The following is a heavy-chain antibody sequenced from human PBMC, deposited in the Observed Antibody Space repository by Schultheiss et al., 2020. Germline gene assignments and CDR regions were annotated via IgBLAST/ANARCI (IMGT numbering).Heavy chain of an antibody. D-gene: IGHD3-9*01. CDR1: GFTFSSYG. CDR3: AKDMHRFGWWFDP. Sequence: GGSLRLSCAASGFTFSSYGMTWVRQAPGKGLEWVSGISWNSGSIGYADSVKGRFTISRDNAKNSLYLQMNSLRAEDTALYYCAKDMHRFGWWFDPWGQGTLVTVSS. V-gene: IGHV3-9*01. J-gene: IGHJ5*02. CDR2: ISWNSGSI.